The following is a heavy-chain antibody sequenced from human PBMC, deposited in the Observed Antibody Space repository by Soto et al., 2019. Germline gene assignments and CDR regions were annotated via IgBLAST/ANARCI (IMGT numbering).Heavy chain of an antibody. V-gene: IGHV1-69*08. CDR1: GGTFSSYT. D-gene: IGHD2-2*01. CDR2: IIPTLGIA. J-gene: IGHJ2*01. Sequence: QVQLVQSGAEVKKPGSSVKVSCKASGGTFSSYTISWVRQAPGQGLEWMGRIIPTLGIANYAQKFQGRVTITADKSTSTAYMELRSLKSEDTAVYYCAGDGGGVVVPAADWYFDLWGRGTLVTVSS. CDR3: AGDGGGVVVPAADWYFDL.